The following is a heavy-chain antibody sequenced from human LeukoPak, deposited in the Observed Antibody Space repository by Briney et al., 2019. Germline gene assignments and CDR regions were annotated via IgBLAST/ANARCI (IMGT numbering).Heavy chain of an antibody. V-gene: IGHV3-13*01. CDR1: GFTFSSYD. CDR2: IGTAGDT. D-gene: IGHD4-17*01. Sequence: PGGSLRLSCAASGFTFSSYDMPWVRQATGKGLEWVSAIGTAGDTYYPGSVKGRFTISRENAKNSLYLQMNSLRAGDTAVYYCARAGDYGGDPLDYWGQGTLVTVSS. CDR3: ARAGDYGGDPLDY. J-gene: IGHJ4*02.